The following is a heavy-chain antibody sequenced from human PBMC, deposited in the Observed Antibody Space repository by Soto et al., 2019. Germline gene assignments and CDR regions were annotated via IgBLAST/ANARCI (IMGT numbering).Heavy chain of an antibody. D-gene: IGHD5-12*01. V-gene: IGHV4-4*02. CDR1: PYSIDRGDC. CDR2: LHHGGYT. Sequence: IRSNTGDGTPYSIDRGDCGGWLRQAPGGGLEWIGELHHGGYTNYNPSLESRVTFSVDVSKNQFFLKLSSVTAADTPVYYCTKNRAYALDYWAQRTLVIVSS. J-gene: IGHJ1*01. CDR3: TKNRAYALDY.